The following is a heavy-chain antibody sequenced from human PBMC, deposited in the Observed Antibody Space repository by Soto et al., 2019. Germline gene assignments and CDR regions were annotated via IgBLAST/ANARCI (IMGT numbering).Heavy chain of an antibody. Sequence: PSETLSLTCTVSCGSVSSGSYYWSWIRQPPGKRLEWIGYIYYSGSTNYNPSLKSRVTISVDTSKNQFSLKLSSVTAADTAVYYCVRAGSLYSSGWFYYFDYRGQGTLVTVSS. J-gene: IGHJ4*02. CDR1: CGSVSSGSYY. CDR3: VRAGSLYSSGWFYYFDY. CDR2: IYYSGST. D-gene: IGHD6-19*01. V-gene: IGHV4-61*01.